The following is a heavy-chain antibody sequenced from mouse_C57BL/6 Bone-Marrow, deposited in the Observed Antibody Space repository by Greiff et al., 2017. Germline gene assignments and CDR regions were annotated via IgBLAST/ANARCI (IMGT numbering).Heavy chain of an antibody. J-gene: IGHJ1*03. CDR1: GYTFTEYT. Sequence: VQLQQSGAELVKPGASVKLSCKASGYTFTEYTIHWVKQRSGQGLEWIGWFYPGSGSIKYNEKFKDKATLTADKSSSTVYMELSRMTSEDSAVYFCARHEDPDSSGHWYFDVWGTGTTVTVSS. D-gene: IGHD3-2*02. CDR2: FYPGSGSI. CDR3: ARHEDPDSSGHWYFDV. V-gene: IGHV1-62-2*01.